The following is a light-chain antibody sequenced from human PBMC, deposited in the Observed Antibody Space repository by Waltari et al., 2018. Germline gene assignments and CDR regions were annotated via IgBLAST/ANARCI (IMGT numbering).Light chain of an antibody. CDR3: QQRKYWPPLT. Sequence: EVVLTQSPATVSLSPGERATLSCRASHSVDIYLAWYQQKPGQAPRLLIYDASNRATGIPARFSGSGSGTDFTLTISILEPEDFAIYYCQQRKYWPPLTFGGGTKVEIK. CDR2: DAS. J-gene: IGKJ4*01. V-gene: IGKV3-11*01. CDR1: HSVDIY.